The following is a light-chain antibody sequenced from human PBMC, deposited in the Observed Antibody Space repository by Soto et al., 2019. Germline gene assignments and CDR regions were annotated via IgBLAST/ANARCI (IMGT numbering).Light chain of an antibody. Sequence: DIQMTQSPSSLSASVGDKVTITCRASQSIGNYLNWYQQKPGKAPKLLIYAASSFQSGVASRFSGSGSGTDFTLTISSLQPEDFATYYCQHSYTTPWTFGQGTKVEIK. V-gene: IGKV1-39*01. CDR3: QHSYTTPWT. CDR2: AAS. CDR1: QSIGNY. J-gene: IGKJ1*01.